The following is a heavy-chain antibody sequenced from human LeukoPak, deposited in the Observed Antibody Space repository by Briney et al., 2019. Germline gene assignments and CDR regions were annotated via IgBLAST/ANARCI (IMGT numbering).Heavy chain of an antibody. CDR1: GGTFSSYA. J-gene: IGHJ4*02. CDR2: IIPIFGTA. V-gene: IGHV1-69*05. Sequence: SVKVSCKASGGTFSSYAISWVRQAPGQGLEWMGRIIPIFGTANYAQKFQGRVTITTDESTSTAYMELSSLRSEDTAVYYCARGGYIENQPLYWGQGTLVTVSS. D-gene: IGHD6-13*01. CDR3: ARGGYIENQPLY.